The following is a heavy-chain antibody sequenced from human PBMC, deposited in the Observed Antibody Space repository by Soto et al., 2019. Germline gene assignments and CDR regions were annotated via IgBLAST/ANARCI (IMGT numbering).Heavy chain of an antibody. Sequence: SETLSLTCTVSGDSITAGGHYWAWIRQHPEKGLEWLGYIHYSGTTDYNPSLKSRLTVSVDTSKNQFSLSLSSVTAADTAIYYCSALAATCWIFSIWGRGTLVTVSA. D-gene: IGHD1-1*01. CDR2: IHYSGTT. V-gene: IGHV4-31*03. CDR3: SALAATCWIFSI. CDR1: GDSITAGGHY. J-gene: IGHJ2*01.